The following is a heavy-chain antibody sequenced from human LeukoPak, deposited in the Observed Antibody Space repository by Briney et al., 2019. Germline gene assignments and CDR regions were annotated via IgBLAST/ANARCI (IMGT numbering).Heavy chain of an antibody. CDR3: ARGPRVGYYGSGSYGGNFDY. CDR1: GGSISSSNW. CDR2: IYHSGNT. Sequence: SETLSLTCAVSGGSISSSNWWSWVRQSPGKGLEWIGEIYHSGNTNYNPSLKSRVTISVDKSKNQFSLELSSATAADTAVYYCARGPRVGYYGSGSYGGNFDYWGQGTLVTVSS. J-gene: IGHJ4*02. V-gene: IGHV4-4*02. D-gene: IGHD3-10*01.